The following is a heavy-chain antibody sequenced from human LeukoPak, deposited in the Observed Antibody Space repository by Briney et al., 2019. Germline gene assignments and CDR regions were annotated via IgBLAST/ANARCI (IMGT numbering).Heavy chain of an antibody. D-gene: IGHD2-2*01. CDR3: ARDLRYCSNTGCYDPNLDY. CDR1: GFTFSDYW. V-gene: IGHV3-74*01. J-gene: IGHJ4*02. CDR2: INSDGSST. Sequence: GGSLRLSCAASGFTFSDYWMHWVRQAPGKGLVWVSRINSDGSSTSYADSVKGRFTISRDNAKNTLYLQMNSLGAEGTAVYYCARDLRYCSNTGCYDPNLDYWGQGTLVTVSS.